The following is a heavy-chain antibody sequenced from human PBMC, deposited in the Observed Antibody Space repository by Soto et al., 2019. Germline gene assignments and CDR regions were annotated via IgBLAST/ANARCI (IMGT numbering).Heavy chain of an antibody. D-gene: IGHD1-1*01. CDR2: ISSSGGTT. CDR3: AKGRSAWNDCLDY. V-gene: IGHV3-23*01. CDR1: GFTFSSYA. J-gene: IGHJ4*01. Sequence: EGLRLYCAASGFTFSSYAMSWVRQAPGKVLEWVSAISSSGGTTYDADSTNGRFTISREQSKNTLYLQMNSLRAEDTAVYYCAKGRSAWNDCLDYWGHGTRVTVSS.